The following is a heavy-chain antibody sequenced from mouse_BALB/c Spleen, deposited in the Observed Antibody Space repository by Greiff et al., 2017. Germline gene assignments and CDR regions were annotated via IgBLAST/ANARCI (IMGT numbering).Heavy chain of an antibody. CDR2: IYPGGGYT. CDR3: ARPMYVYGSSYEGY. D-gene: IGHD1-1*01. J-gene: IGHJ2*01. Sequence: VKLVESGAELVRPGTSVKMSCKAAGYTFTNYWIGWVKQRPGHGLEWIGDIYPGGGYTNYNEKFKGKATMTADTSSSTAYMQLSILTSEDSAIYYSARPMYVYGSSYEGYWGQGTTLTVSS. CDR1: GYTFTNYW. V-gene: IGHV1-63*02.